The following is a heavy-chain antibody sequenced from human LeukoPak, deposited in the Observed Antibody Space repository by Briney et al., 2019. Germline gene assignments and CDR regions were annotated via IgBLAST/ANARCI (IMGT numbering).Heavy chain of an antibody. D-gene: IGHD3-22*01. J-gene: IGHJ5*02. Sequence: EASVKVSCKASGGTFSSYAISWVRQAPGQGLEWMGGIIPIFGTANYAQKFQGRVTITTDESTSTAYMELSSLRSEDTAVYYCAKVRNNHYYHSNSNWFDPWGQGTLVTVSS. CDR3: AKVRNNHYYHSNSNWFDP. CDR2: IIPIFGTA. V-gene: IGHV1-69*05. CDR1: GGTFSSYA.